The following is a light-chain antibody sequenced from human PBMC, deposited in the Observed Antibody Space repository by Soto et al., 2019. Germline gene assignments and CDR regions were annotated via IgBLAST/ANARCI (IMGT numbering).Light chain of an antibody. CDR1: QIISSY. J-gene: IGKJ3*01. CDR2: AAS. V-gene: IGKV1-39*01. CDR3: QQSYNTPPT. Sequence: DIRMTQSPSYVSASVGGRVTIPCRASQIISSYLDWYQLKPGKAPKLLIYAASSLQRGVPSRFSGSGSGTDFTLTISSLQPEDFATYYCQQSYNTPPTFGPGTKVDI.